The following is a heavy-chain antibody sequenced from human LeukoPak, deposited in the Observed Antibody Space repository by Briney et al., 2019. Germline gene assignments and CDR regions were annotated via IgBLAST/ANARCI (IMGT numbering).Heavy chain of an antibody. J-gene: IGHJ4*02. CDR3: VATNSDY. CDR1: GFTFSSYG. CDR2: IHHDGSNK. V-gene: IGHV3-30*02. Sequence: PGGSLRLSCAAPGFTFSSYGMHWVRQAPGKGLDWVAFIHHDGSNKYYADSVKGRFTISRDNAKNSLYLQMNSLRAEDTAVYYCVATNSDYWGQGTLVTVSS. D-gene: IGHD5-12*01.